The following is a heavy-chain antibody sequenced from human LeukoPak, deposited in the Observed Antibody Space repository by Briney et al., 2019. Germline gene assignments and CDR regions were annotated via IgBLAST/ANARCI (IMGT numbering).Heavy chain of an antibody. CDR2: IYTSGST. CDR1: GGSINSYY. CDR3: ARARSTTWARDDAFDI. J-gene: IGHJ3*02. D-gene: IGHD2-2*01. Sequence: PSETLSLTCTVSGGSINSYYWSWTRQPAGKGLEWIGRIYTSGSTNYNPPLKSRVTMSVDTSKNQFSLKLSSVTAADTAVYYCARARSTTWARDDAFDIWGQGTMVTVSS. V-gene: IGHV4-4*07.